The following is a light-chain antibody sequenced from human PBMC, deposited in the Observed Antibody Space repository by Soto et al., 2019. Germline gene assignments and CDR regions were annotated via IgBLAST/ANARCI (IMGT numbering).Light chain of an antibody. J-gene: IGLJ2*01. Sequence: QSVLTQPASVSGSPGQSITISCTGTSSDLGSYNLVSWYQHHPGKAPKLIIYEATKRPSGISSRFSGFKSGYTASLTISGLQAEDEAFYSCFSYAGRDTLVVSGGGTQLTVL. CDR2: EAT. CDR3: FSYAGRDTLVV. V-gene: IGLV2-23*01. CDR1: SSDLGSYNL.